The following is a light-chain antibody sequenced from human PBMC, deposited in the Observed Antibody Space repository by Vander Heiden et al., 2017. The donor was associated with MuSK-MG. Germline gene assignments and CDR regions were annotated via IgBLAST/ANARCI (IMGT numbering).Light chain of an antibody. CDR2: DAS. CDR1: QSISSW. V-gene: IGKV1-5*01. Sequence: DIQMTQSPSTLPASVGDRVTITCRASQSISSWLAWYQQKPGKAPKLLIYDASSLESGVPFRFSGSGSGTEFTLTISSLQPEDIATYYCQQYDNFPRSFGEGTKVEVK. J-gene: IGKJ4*02. CDR3: QQYDNFPRS.